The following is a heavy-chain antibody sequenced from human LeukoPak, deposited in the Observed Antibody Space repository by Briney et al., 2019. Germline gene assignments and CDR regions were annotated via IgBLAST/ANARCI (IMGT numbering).Heavy chain of an antibody. J-gene: IGHJ5*02. D-gene: IGHD6-13*01. Sequence: GGSLRLSCAASGFTFSNYGMHWVRQAPGKGLEWVAVIWYDGSYKSYGDSAKGRFTISRDNSKNTLFLQMNSLRADDTAVYYCARDTLIAAPKTGTVTRIGWFDTWGQGTLVTVSS. V-gene: IGHV3-33*02. CDR1: GFTFSNYG. CDR3: ARDTLIAAPKTGTVTRIGWFDT. CDR2: IWYDGSYK.